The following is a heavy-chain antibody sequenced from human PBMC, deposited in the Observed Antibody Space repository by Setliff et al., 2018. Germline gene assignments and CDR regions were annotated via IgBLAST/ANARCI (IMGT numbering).Heavy chain of an antibody. V-gene: IGHV3-48*04. CDR2: ISSSSSTI. D-gene: IGHD3-10*01. J-gene: IGHJ4*02. CDR3: AKASHYYGSGSYDY. Sequence: GESLKISCAASGFTFSSYSMNWVRQAPGKGLEWVSYISSSSSTIYYADSVKGRFTISRDNAKNSLYLQMNSLRAEDTALYYCAKASHYYGSGSYDYWGQGTLVTVSS. CDR1: GFTFSSYS.